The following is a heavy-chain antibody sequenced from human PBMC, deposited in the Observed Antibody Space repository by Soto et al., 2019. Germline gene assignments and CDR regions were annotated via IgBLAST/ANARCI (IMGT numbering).Heavy chain of an antibody. J-gene: IGHJ4*02. CDR2: IYWDDDK. Sequence: QITLKESGPTLVKPTQTLTLTCAFSGFSLSSSGEGVGWIRQPPGKALEWLALIYWDDDKRYRPSLKSRLTITKDTSKNQVVPTMTDMDPVDTATYYWAPSPRQDGYKPPFDSVAQGTLVTVSS. CDR3: APSPRQDGYKPPFDS. CDR1: GFSLSSSGEG. D-gene: IGHD1-1*01. V-gene: IGHV2-5*02.